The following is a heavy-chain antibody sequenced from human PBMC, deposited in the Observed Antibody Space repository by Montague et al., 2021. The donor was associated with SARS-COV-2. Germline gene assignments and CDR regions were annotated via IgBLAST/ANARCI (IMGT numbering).Heavy chain of an antibody. V-gene: IGHV3-13*04. CDR1: GFSFSNYD. CDR3: ARETTVQYYYAMDV. CDR2: IDTAGHT. D-gene: IGHD3-16*01. J-gene: IGHJ6*02. Sequence: SLRLSCAASGFSFSNYDMYWVRQATGKGLEWVSGIDTAGHTYYPGSVKGRFTICRENASNCLYLQMNSLRDGDTAVYYCARETTVQYYYAMDVWGQGTTVTVSS.